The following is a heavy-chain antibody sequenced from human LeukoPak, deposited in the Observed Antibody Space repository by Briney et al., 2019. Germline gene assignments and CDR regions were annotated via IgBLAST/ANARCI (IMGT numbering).Heavy chain of an antibody. CDR1: GYSFTNYW. J-gene: IGHJ5*02. Sequence: GESLKISCKGSGYSFTNYWIGWVRQMPGKGLEWMGIIYPGDSDTRYSPSFQGQVTISVDKSISTACLQWSSLKASDTAIYYCAKVTRIAAVYYPNWFDPWGQGTLVTVSS. V-gene: IGHV5-51*01. CDR3: AKVTRIAAVYYPNWFDP. CDR2: IYPGDSDT. D-gene: IGHD6-13*01.